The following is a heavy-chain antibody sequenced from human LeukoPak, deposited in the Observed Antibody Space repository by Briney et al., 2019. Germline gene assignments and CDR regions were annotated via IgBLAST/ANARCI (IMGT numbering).Heavy chain of an antibody. D-gene: IGHD3-10*01. V-gene: IGHV4-61*08. CDR3: ARGGHYDSGSCYIAAFDI. CDR2: IYYSGST. J-gene: IGHJ3*02. CDR1: GGSISSGGYY. Sequence: NPSETLSLTCTVSGGSISSGGYYWSWIRQPPGKGLEWIGYIYYSGSTYYNPSLQSRVTISVDTSKNQFSLNLSSVSAADTAVYYCARGGHYDSGSCYIAAFDIWGQGTMVTVSS.